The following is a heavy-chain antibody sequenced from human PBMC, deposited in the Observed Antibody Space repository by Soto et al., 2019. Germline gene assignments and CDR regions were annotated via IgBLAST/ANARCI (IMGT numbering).Heavy chain of an antibody. Sequence: ASVKVSCKASGYTFTGYYMHWVRQAPGQGLEWMGWINPNSGGTNYAQKFQGWVTMTRDTSISTAYMELSRLRSDDTAVYYCARDFYDDFWSGYGSGNWFDPWGQGTLVTVSS. D-gene: IGHD3-3*01. V-gene: IGHV1-2*04. CDR3: ARDFYDDFWSGYGSGNWFDP. CDR2: INPNSGGT. CDR1: GYTFTGYY. J-gene: IGHJ5*02.